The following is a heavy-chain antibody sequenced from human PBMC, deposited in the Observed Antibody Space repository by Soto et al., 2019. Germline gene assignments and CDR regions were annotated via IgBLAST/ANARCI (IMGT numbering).Heavy chain of an antibody. Sequence: GGSLRLSCAASGFTFSSYGMHWVRQAPGKGLEWVAVIWYDGSNKYYADSVKGRFTISRDNSKNTLYLQMNSLRAEDTAVYYCARDWPSSGHDYWGQGTLVTVSS. D-gene: IGHD6-19*01. J-gene: IGHJ4*02. CDR2: IWYDGSNK. CDR3: ARDWPSSGHDY. CDR1: GFTFSSYG. V-gene: IGHV3-33*01.